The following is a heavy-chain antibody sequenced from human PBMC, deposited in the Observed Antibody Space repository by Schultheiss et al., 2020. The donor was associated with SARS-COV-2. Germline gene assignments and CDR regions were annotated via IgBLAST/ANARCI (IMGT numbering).Heavy chain of an antibody. CDR1: GGTFSNFA. D-gene: IGHD4-17*01. V-gene: IGHV1-69*13. CDR2: IIPLFGTA. J-gene: IGHJ2*01. Sequence: SVKVSCKASGGTFSNFAISWVRQAPGQGLEWMGGIIPLFGTANYAQKFQGRVTITADATTRTAYLELRSLGSDDTAVYYCAKDYGDHSYWYFDLWGRGTLVTVSS. CDR3: AKDYGDHSYWYFDL.